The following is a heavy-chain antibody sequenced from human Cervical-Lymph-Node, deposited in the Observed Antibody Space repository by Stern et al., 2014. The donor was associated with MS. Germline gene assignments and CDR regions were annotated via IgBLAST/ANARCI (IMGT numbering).Heavy chain of an antibody. CDR3: ARDDRTSWYGGMPH. Sequence: VQLVESGGGAVQPGRSLRLSCATSGFTFSGYGMDWVRQAPGQGLEWVAISWSDGTKEDYADSVKGRFTISRDNSKNTLYLQMTSLRAEDTAVYYCARDDRTSWYGGMPHWGQGTLVTVSS. V-gene: IGHV3-33*01. CDR1: GFTFSGYG. CDR2: SWSDGTKE. J-gene: IGHJ4*02. D-gene: IGHD6-13*01.